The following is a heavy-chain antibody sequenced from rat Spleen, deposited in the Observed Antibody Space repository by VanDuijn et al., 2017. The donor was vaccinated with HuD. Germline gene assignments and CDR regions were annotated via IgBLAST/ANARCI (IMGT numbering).Heavy chain of an antibody. CDR1: GFTFSNYG. D-gene: IGHD1-1*01. Sequence: EVQLVASGGGLVQPGGSLKLSCAASGFTFSNYGMHWIRQAPTKGLEWVASISPSGGSSYYRDSVKGRFTISRDNAESILYLQLSSLRSEDTATYYCATDARGDWGQGVMVTVSS. CDR3: ATDARGD. CDR2: ISPSGGSS. J-gene: IGHJ2*01. V-gene: IGHV5-19*01.